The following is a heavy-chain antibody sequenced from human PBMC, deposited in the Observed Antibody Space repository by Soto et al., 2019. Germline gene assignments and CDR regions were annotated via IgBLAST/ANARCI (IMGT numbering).Heavy chain of an antibody. CDR2: IRSKANSYAT. CDR1: GFTVSSNY. D-gene: IGHD2-15*01. J-gene: IGHJ6*03. Sequence: PGGSLRLSCAASGFTVSSNYMSWVRQASGKGLEWVGRIRSKANSYATAYAASVKGRFTISRDDSKNTAYLQMNSLKTEDTAVYYCTTKGGYCSGGSCPRSYYYYYYYMDVWGKGTMVPVSS. CDR3: TTKGGYCSGGSCPRSYYYYYYYMDV. V-gene: IGHV3-73*01.